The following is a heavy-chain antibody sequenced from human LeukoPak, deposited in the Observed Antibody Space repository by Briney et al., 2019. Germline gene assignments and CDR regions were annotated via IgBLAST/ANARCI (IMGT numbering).Heavy chain of an antibody. J-gene: IGHJ4*02. CDR2: ISYDGSNK. Sequence: GGSLRLSCAASGFTFSSYAMHWVRQAPGKGLEWVAVISYDGSNKYYADSVKGRFTISRDNSKNTLYLQMNSLRAEDTAVYYCARDPSHYDGYYFDYWGQGTLVTVSS. CDR1: GFTFSSYA. D-gene: IGHD4-11*01. CDR3: ARDPSHYDGYYFDY. V-gene: IGHV3-30*04.